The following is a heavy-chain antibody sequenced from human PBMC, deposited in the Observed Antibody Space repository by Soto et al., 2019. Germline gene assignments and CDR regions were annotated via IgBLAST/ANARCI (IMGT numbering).Heavy chain of an antibody. CDR2: IKSKTDGETT. CDR1: GFTFSKAW. CDR3: YDSTGYGY. D-gene: IGHD3-22*01. Sequence: PGGSLRLSCAVTGFTFSKAWMSWGRQVPGKGLEWVGRIKSKTDGETTDYAAPVKGRFTISRDDSKNTLYLQMSSLKAEDTAVYYCYDSTGYGYWGQGTLVTVSS. V-gene: IGHV3-15*01. J-gene: IGHJ4*02.